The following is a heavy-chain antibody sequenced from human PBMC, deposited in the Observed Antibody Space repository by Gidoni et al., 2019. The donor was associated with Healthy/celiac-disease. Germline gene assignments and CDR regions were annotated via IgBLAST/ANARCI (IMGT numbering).Heavy chain of an antibody. Sequence: QVQLVESGGGVVQPGRSLRLSCAASGFTFSSYAMHWVRQAPGKGLEWVAGISYDGSNKYYADSVKGRFTISRDNSKNTLYLQMNSLRAEDTAVYYCAREGYYSSGWYGGYFQHWGQGTLVTVSS. CDR2: ISYDGSNK. CDR3: AREGYYSSGWYGGYFQH. CDR1: GFTFSSYA. J-gene: IGHJ1*01. V-gene: IGHV3-30*04. D-gene: IGHD6-19*01.